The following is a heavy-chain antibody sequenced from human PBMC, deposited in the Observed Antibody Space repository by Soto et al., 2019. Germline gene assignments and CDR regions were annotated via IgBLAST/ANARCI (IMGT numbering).Heavy chain of an antibody. CDR2: INPANGNT. V-gene: IGHV1-3*01. CDR1: GFTFSDTL. D-gene: IGHD1-26*01. Sequence: QVQLVQSGAELKKPGASVNISFQASGFTFSDTLINWVRQGPGQSLEWMGWINPANGNTRYSEPFQGRVTISSLSSASTAYVALSDLTSEDTAVYYCARDIVSVGPRANEAFDVWGQGTMITVSS. J-gene: IGHJ3*01. CDR3: ARDIVSVGPRANEAFDV.